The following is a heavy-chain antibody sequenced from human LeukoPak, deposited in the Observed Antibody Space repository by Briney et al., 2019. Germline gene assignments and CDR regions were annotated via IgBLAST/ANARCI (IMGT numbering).Heavy chain of an antibody. CDR1: GGSFSGYY. D-gene: IGHD6-19*01. CDR3: ARDRRSGWYAYFDY. J-gene: IGHJ4*02. V-gene: IGHV4-34*01. CDR2: INHSGST. Sequence: SETLSLTCAVYGGSFSGYYWSWIRQPPGKGLEWIGEINHSGSTNYNPSLKSRVTISVDTSKNQFSLKLSSVTAADTAVYYCARDRRSGWYAYFDYWGQGTLVTVSS.